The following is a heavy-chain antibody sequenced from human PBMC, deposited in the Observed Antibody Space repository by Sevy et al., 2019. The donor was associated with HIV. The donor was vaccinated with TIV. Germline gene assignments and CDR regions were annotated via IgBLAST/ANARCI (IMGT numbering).Heavy chain of an antibody. J-gene: IGHJ6*02. D-gene: IGHD3-9*01. Sequence: GGSLRLSCTASGFTFTTHGMHWVRQAPGKGLEWVAVISYHGRNKFYGSSVEGRFTISRDNSKKTLYLQRNSLTTEDTAVYYCARDFTGYNGMDVWGQGTMVTVSS. CDR2: ISYHGRNK. V-gene: IGHV3-30*03. CDR1: GFTFTTHG. CDR3: ARDFTGYNGMDV.